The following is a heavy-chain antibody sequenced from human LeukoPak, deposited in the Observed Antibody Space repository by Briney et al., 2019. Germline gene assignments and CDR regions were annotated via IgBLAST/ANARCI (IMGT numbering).Heavy chain of an antibody. CDR2: ISYDGSNK. V-gene: IGHV3-30-3*01. J-gene: IGHJ4*02. Sequence: GGSLRLSCAASGFTFSSYAMHWVRQAPGKGLEWVAVISYDGSNKYYADSVKGRFTISRDNSKNTLYLQMNSLRAEDTAVYYCAKVIGGSGYDLFDYWGQGTLVTVSS. D-gene: IGHD5-12*01. CDR3: AKVIGGSGYDLFDY. CDR1: GFTFSSYA.